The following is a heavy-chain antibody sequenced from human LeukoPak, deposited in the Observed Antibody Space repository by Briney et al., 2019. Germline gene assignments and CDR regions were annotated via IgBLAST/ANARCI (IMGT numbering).Heavy chain of an antibody. J-gene: IGHJ4*02. CDR2: ISYDGNNK. D-gene: IGHD6-13*01. CDR3: ARGGISWYYFDY. V-gene: IGHV3-30-3*01. CDR1: GFTFSSFA. Sequence: GGSLRLSCAASGFTFSSFAMHWVRQAPGKGLEWVAVISYDGNNKYYADSVKGRFTISGDNSKNTLYLQMNSLRAEDTAVYFRARGGISWYYFDYWGQGTLVTVSS.